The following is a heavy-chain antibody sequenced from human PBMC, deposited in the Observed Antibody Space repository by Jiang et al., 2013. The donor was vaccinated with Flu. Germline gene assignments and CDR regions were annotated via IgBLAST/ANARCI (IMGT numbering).Heavy chain of an antibody. J-gene: IGHJ4*02. D-gene: IGHD5-24*01. V-gene: IGHV4-59*01. CDR2: IYYSGST. Sequence: KGLEWIGYIYYSGSTNYNPSLKSRVTISVDTSKNQFSLKLSSVTAADTAVYYCARSPDGYNEYFDYWGQGTLVTVSS. CDR3: ARSPDGYNEYFDY.